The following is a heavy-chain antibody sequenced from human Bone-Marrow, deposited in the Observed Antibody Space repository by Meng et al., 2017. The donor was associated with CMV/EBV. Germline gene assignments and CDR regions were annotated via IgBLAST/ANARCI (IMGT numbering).Heavy chain of an antibody. CDR2: INHSGST. J-gene: IGHJ4*02. D-gene: IGHD4/OR15-4a*01. CDR1: GESFSGYY. Sequence: SETLSLTCAVYGESFSGYYWSWIRQPPGKGLEWIGEINHSGSTNYNPSLKNGVTISVDKSKNQFSLKLSSVTAADKAVYYCASSTVVLMFLDYWGQGTLVTVSS. V-gene: IGHV4-34*01. CDR3: ASSTVVLMFLDY.